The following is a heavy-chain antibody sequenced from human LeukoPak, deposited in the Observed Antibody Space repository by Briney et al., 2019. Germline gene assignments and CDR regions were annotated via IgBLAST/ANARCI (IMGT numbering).Heavy chain of an antibody. CDR3: ARGRLTNYYYYGMDV. D-gene: IGHD1-1*01. J-gene: IGHJ6*02. Sequence: GASVKVSCKASGYSLTGYHMHWVRQAPGQGLEWMGRINPNSGDTNYAQKFQGRVTMTRDTSISTAYMELSRLRSDDTAVYYCARGRLTNYYYYGMDVWGQGTTVTVSS. CDR2: INPNSGDT. V-gene: IGHV1-2*06. CDR1: GYSLTGYH.